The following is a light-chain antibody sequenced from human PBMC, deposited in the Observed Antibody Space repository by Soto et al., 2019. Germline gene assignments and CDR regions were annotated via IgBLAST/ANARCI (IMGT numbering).Light chain of an antibody. CDR3: QQHDNGQIT. V-gene: IGKV3-11*01. J-gene: IGKJ4*01. CDR2: DAS. Sequence: EIVLTQSPVTLSLSPGERATLSCRASQSVSSYLVWYQQKPGQAPRLLIYDASNWATGIPARFSGSGSGTDFTLTISSPEHEDFAVYYCQQHDNGQITFGGGTKAEIK. CDR1: QSVSSY.